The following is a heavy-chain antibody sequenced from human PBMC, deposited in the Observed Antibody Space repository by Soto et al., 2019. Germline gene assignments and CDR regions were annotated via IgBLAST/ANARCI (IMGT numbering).Heavy chain of an antibody. Sequence: GQSLKISCKGSGYSFTSYWIGGGRQMPGKGLEWMGIIYPGDSDTRYSPSFQGQVTISPDKSISTAYLQWSSLKASDTAMYYYARHSGGDGLYYFAYWGQGTLVSVS. J-gene: IGHJ4*01. CDR2: IYPGDSDT. CDR1: GYSFTSYW. CDR3: ARHSGGDGLYYFAY. V-gene: IGHV5-51*01. D-gene: IGHD2-15*01.